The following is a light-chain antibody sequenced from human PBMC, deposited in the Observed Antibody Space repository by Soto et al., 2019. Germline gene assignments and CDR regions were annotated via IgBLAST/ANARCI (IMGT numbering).Light chain of an antibody. CDR2: GAS. V-gene: IGKV3-15*01. Sequence: ETVMTQSPATLSVSPGERATLSCRASQSVSSNLAWYQQKPGQAPRLLIYGASTRATGIPARFSGSGSGTEFTLTISSLQSEDFAVYYCQQYNNWPATFGGGTKVDIK. CDR1: QSVSSN. CDR3: QQYNNWPAT. J-gene: IGKJ4*01.